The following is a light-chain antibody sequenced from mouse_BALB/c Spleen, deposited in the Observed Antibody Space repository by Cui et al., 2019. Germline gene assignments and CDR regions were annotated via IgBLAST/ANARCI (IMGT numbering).Light chain of an antibody. J-gene: IGKJ1*01. V-gene: IGKV4-57*01. Sequence: QIVLTPSQAIMSASPGEKVTITSSASSSGSYMHWFQQKAGTSPKLWIYSTSNLASEVPARFSGSGSGTSCSLTISRMEAEDAATYYCQQRSSYPPFGGGTKLEIK. CDR2: STS. CDR3: QQRSSYPP. CDR1: SSGSY.